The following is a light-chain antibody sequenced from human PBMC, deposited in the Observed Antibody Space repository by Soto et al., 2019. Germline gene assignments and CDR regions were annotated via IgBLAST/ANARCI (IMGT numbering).Light chain of an antibody. CDR2: ATS. V-gene: IGKV1-12*01. CDR1: QNLNGW. Sequence: DIQMTQSPSSVSASVGDRVTITCRARQNLNGWLAWYQQKPGKAPKLLIYATSSLQSGVPSRFSGSRSGTDFTLTITSLQPEDFATYYCQQASSFPLTFGPGTKVDI. CDR3: QQASSFPLT. J-gene: IGKJ3*01.